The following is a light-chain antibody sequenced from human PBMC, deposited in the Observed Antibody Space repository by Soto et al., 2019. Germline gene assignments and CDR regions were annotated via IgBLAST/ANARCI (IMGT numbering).Light chain of an antibody. CDR2: EVS. Sequence: QSVLTQPASVSGSPGQSITISCTGTSSDVGSYNLVSWYQQHPGKAPKLMIYEVSKRPSGVSNRFSGSKSGNTASLTISGLQAEDEADYYCCSYAGSSTWEFGGGTKVTVL. CDR1: SSDVGSYNL. CDR3: CSYAGSSTWE. V-gene: IGLV2-23*02. J-gene: IGLJ3*02.